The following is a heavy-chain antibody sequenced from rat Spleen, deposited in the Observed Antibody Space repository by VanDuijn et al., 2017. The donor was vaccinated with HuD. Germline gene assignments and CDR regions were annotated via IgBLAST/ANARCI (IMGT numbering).Heavy chain of an antibody. J-gene: IGHJ3*01. CDR3: ARQGYYGYTYGYNWFAY. D-gene: IGHD1-9*01. V-gene: IGHV5-7*01. Sequence: EVQLVESGGGLVQPGRSLKLSCAASGFTFSDYNMAWVRQAPKKGLEWVATISYDGSSTYYRDSVKGRFTISRDNAKSTLYLQMDSLRSEDTATYYCARQGYYGYTYGYNWFAYWGQGTLVTVSS. CDR2: ISYDGSST. CDR1: GFTFSDYN.